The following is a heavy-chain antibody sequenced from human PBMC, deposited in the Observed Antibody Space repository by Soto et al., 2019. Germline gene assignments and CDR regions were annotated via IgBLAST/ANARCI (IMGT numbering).Heavy chain of an antibody. V-gene: IGHV3-21*06. CDR2: ISSTTNYI. J-gene: IGHJ4*02. Sequence: LRLSCAASGFTFTRYSMNWVRQAPGKGLEWVSSISSTTNYIYYGDSMKGRFTISRDNAKNSLYLEMNSLRAEDTAVYYCARESEDLTSNFDYWGQGPLVTVSS. CDR3: ARESEDLTSNFDY. CDR1: GFTFTRYS.